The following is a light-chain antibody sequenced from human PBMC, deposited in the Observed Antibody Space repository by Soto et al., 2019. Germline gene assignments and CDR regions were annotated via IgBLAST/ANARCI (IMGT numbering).Light chain of an antibody. Sequence: EIVLTQSPDTLSLSPGERATLSCRANQSVSSSYLAWYQQKPGQAPRLLIYGASSRATGIPDRFSGSGSGTDFTLTISRLEPEDFAVYYCQQYGSSPRTFGQGTKLEI. V-gene: IGKV3-20*01. CDR2: GAS. J-gene: IGKJ2*01. CDR1: QSVSSSY. CDR3: QQYGSSPRT.